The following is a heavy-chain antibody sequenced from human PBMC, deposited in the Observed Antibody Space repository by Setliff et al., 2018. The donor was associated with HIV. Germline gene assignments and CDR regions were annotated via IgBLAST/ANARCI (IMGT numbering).Heavy chain of an antibody. Sequence: SVKVSCKTSGGTFSIFSITWVRQAPGQGLEWMGGIIPVFGPPNYAQRFQRRLTITADESTNTAYMELSSLKSEDTAVYYCARDPTGGAARFDSWGQGTLVTVSS. CDR1: GGTFSIFS. J-gene: IGHJ4*02. D-gene: IGHD6-6*01. CDR3: ARDPTGGAARFDS. CDR2: IIPVFGPP. V-gene: IGHV1-69*13.